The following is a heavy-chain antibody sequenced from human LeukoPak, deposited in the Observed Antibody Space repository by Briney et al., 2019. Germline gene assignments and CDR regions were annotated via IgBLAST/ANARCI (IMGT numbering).Heavy chain of an antibody. D-gene: IGHD3-10*01. J-gene: IGHJ4*02. CDR1: GFTFSSYS. CDR3: AKTTYYYGSGSYHTFDY. CDR2: ISYDGSNK. V-gene: IGHV3-30*18. Sequence: GGSLRLSCAASGFTFSSYSMHWVRQAPGKGLEWVAVISYDGSNKYYADSVKGRFTISRDNSKNTLYLQMNSLRAEDTAVYYCAKTTYYYGSGSYHTFDYWGQGTLVTVSS.